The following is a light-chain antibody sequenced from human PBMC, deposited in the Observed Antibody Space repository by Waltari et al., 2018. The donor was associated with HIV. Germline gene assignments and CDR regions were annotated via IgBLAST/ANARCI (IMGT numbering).Light chain of an antibody. CDR1: TLGDTY. V-gene: IGLV3-1*01. J-gene: IGLJ2*01. Sequence: SYELTQSPSVSASPGQTASITCSGDTLGDTYVSWYQQKPGQSHVLVIYQSSKRPSENPERYSGSNSEDTATLTISGTQAVDEADDYRQAWDSSSDVVFGGGTKLTVL. CDR2: QSS. CDR3: QAWDSSSDVV.